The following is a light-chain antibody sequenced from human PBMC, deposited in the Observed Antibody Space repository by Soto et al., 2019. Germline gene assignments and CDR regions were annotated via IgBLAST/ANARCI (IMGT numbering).Light chain of an antibody. CDR2: DAS. CDR1: QSVSSW. V-gene: IGKV1-5*01. J-gene: IGKJ1*01. CDR3: QQYNRYWT. Sequence: DIHMTQSRSTLSASVGDRVTITCRASQSVSSWLAWYQQKPGKAPKVLIYDASSLESGVPSRFSGSGSGTEFTLTISSLQPDDFATYYCQQYNRYWTFGQGTKV.